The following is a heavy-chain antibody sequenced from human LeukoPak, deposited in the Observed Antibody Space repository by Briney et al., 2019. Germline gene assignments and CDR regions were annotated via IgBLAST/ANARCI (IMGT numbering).Heavy chain of an antibody. D-gene: IGHD3-22*01. Sequence: ASVKVSCKASGYTFTNYGIFWVRQAPGQGLEWMGWISAYSGNTNYAQNLQGRVTMTTETSTSTAYMKLESLRSDDTAVYYCAISQGSYYDTSGYLGGDYWGQGTLVTVSS. CDR2: ISAYSGNT. V-gene: IGHV1-18*01. CDR3: AISQGSYYDTSGYLGGDY. J-gene: IGHJ4*02. CDR1: GYTFTNYG.